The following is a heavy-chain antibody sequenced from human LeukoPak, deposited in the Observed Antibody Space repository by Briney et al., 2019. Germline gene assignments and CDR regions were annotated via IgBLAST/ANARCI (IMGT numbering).Heavy chain of an antibody. D-gene: IGHD1-26*01. Sequence: SQTLSLTCTVSGGSISSGGYYWSWIRQHPGKGLEWIGYIYYSGSTYYNPSLKGRVTISVDTSKNQFSLKLSSVTAADTVVYYCASRVPGSYFSLVYWGQGTLVTVSS. CDR1: GGSISSGGYY. CDR3: ASRVPGSYFSLVY. CDR2: IYYSGST. V-gene: IGHV4-31*03. J-gene: IGHJ4*02.